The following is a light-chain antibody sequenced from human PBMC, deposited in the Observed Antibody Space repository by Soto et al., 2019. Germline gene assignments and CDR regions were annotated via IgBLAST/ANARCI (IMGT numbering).Light chain of an antibody. J-gene: IGKJ4*01. CDR1: QSISTW. CDR2: TAS. CDR3: PQYDSYSGLT. Sequence: DIQMTQSPSILSASVGDRVTITCRASQSISTWLAWYQQKPGKAPKLLIYTASNLESGVPSRFSGSRSGTEFTLTISSLQPDDFATYYCPQYDSYSGLTFGGGTKVEIK. V-gene: IGKV1-5*03.